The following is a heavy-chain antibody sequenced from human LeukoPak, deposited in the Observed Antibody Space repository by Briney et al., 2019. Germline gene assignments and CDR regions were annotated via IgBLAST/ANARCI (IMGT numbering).Heavy chain of an antibody. CDR1: GDSINGGGYY. J-gene: IGHJ4*02. Sequence: PSETLSLTCTVSGDSINGGGYYWSWLRQHPGKGLEWIGYIYYSGSTYYNPSLKSRVTISVDTSKNQFSLKVNSVTVADTAVYYCARDNYYGPGSFVYWGQGTLVTVSS. CDR3: ARDNYYGPGSFVY. CDR2: IYYSGST. D-gene: IGHD3-10*01. V-gene: IGHV4-31*03.